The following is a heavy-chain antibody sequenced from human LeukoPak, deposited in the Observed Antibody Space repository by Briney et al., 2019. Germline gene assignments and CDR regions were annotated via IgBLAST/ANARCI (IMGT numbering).Heavy chain of an antibody. D-gene: IGHD4-17*01. Sequence: KAGGSLRLSCAASGFTFSDYSMNWVRQAPGKGLEWVSCTGGSGTYIYYADSVKGRFIISRDNAKNSLYLQMNSLRAEDTAVYYCARTATNYADCPDWGQGTLITVSS. CDR3: ARTATNYADCPD. CDR2: TGGSGTYI. CDR1: GFTFSDYS. V-gene: IGHV3-21*01. J-gene: IGHJ4*02.